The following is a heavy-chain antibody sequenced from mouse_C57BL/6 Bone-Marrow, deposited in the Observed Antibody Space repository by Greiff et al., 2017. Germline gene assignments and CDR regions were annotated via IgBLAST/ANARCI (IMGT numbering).Heavy chain of an antibody. D-gene: IGHD1-1*01. CDR1: GYTFTSYW. CDR3: AKINTVVAAGCYF. Sequence: VQLQQPGAELVKPGASVKLSCTASGYTFTSYWMHWVKQRPGQGLEWIGMIHPNSGSTNYNEKFKSKATLTVDKSSSTAYLQLSSLTSEDAAVYYCAKINTVVAAGCYFGGRGTTLTVSS. J-gene: IGHJ2*01. CDR2: IHPNSGST. V-gene: IGHV1-64*01.